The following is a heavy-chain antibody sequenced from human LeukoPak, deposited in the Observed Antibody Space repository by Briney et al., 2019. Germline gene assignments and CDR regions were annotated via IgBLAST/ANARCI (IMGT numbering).Heavy chain of an antibody. CDR3: AIYSGYDSGGHYYYYYMDV. D-gene: IGHD5-12*01. Sequence: SVKVSCKASGGTFSSYAISWVRQAPGQGLEWMGGIIPIFGTANYAQKFQGRVTITADESTSTAYMELSSLRSEDTAVYYCAIYSGYDSGGHYYYYYMDVWGKGTTVTVSS. J-gene: IGHJ6*03. CDR1: GGTFSSYA. V-gene: IGHV1-69*01. CDR2: IIPIFGTA.